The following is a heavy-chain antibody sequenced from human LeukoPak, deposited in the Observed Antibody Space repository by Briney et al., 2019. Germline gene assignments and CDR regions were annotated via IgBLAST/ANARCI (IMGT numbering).Heavy chain of an antibody. CDR3: AREGPVVPAASYYFDY. CDR1: GYTFTGYY. V-gene: IGHV1-2*02. Sequence: GASVKVSCKASGYTFTGYYMHWVRQAPGQGLEWMGWINPNSGGTNYAQKFQGRVTMTRDTSISTAYMELSRLRSDDTAVYYCAREGPVVPAASYYFDYWGQGTLVTVSS. D-gene: IGHD2-2*01. CDR2: INPNSGGT. J-gene: IGHJ4*02.